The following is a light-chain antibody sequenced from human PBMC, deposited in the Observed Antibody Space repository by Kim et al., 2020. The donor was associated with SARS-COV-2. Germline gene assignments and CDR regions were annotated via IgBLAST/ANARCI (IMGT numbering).Light chain of an antibody. J-gene: IGKJ5*01. CDR3: QQYNDWPIT. V-gene: IGKV3-15*01. CDR1: QSVFNS. CDR2: YAS. Sequence: VSPGQRATLSCRAIQSVFNSLAWYQHKHGQAPRLLIYYASLGAADVPAKFSGSGSGTDFTLTISSLQSYDSAVYYCQQYNDWPITFGHGTRLEIK.